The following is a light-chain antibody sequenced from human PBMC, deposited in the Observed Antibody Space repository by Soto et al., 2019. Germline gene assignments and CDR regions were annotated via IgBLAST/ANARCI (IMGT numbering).Light chain of an antibody. Sequence: EIVLTQSPATLSLSPGERATLSCRASQSVGSYLAWYQQKPGQAPRLLIYNASNRATGIPARFSGSGSGTDLILTISRLEPEDSAVYYCQQRRNWPPVTFGQGTRLEIK. CDR1: QSVGSY. CDR3: QQRRNWPPVT. V-gene: IGKV3-11*01. CDR2: NAS. J-gene: IGKJ5*01.